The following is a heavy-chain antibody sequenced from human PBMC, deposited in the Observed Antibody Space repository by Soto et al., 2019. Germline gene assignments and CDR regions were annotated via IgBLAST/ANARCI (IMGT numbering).Heavy chain of an antibody. V-gene: IGHV4-34*01. J-gene: IGHJ4*02. CDR3: ARGLVSPHFDY. D-gene: IGHD3-9*01. CDR2: INHSGST. Sequence: QVQLQQWGAGLLKPSETLSLTCAVYGGSFSGYYWSWIRQPPGKGLEWIGEINHSGSTNYNPSLKSRVTISVDTSKSQFSLKLSSVTAADTAVYYCARGLVSPHFDYWGQGTLVTLSS. CDR1: GGSFSGYY.